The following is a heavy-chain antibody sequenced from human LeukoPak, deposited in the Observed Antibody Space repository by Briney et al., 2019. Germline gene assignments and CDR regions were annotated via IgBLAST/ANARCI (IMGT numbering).Heavy chain of an antibody. CDR2: IYTSGST. CDR1: GGSISSYY. Sequence: SETLSLTCTVSGGSISSYYRSWIRQPAGKGLEWIGCIYTSGSTNYNPSLKSRVTMSVDTSKNQFSLKLSSVTAADTAVYYCAAGGNSFQFIYWGQGTLVTVSS. D-gene: IGHD4-23*01. J-gene: IGHJ4*02. V-gene: IGHV4-4*07. CDR3: AAGGNSFQFIY.